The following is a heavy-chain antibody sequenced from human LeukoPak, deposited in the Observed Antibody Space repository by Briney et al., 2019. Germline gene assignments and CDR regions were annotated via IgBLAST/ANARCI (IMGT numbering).Heavy chain of an antibody. CDR3: AEEDSIELDFDY. CDR1: GFTFSSYA. V-gene: IGHV3-23*01. J-gene: IGHJ4*02. Sequence: PGGSLRLSCAASGFTFSSYAMGWVRQAPGKGLEWVSAISGSGGSTYYADSVKGRFTISRDNSKNTLYLQMNSLRAEDTAVYYCAEEDSIELDFDYWGQGTLVTVSS. CDR2: ISGSGGST. D-gene: IGHD2-8*01.